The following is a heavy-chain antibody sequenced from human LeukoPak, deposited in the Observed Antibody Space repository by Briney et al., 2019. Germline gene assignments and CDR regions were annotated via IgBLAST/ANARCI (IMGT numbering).Heavy chain of an antibody. CDR2: INPNSGGT. J-gene: IGHJ5*02. V-gene: IGHV1-2*02. CDR3: ARAGGRSWFDP. CDR1: GYSFTDKY. Sequence: ASVKVSCKASGYSFTDKYMHWVRQAPGQGLEWMGWINPNSGGTNYAQKFQGRVTMTTDTSMSTAYMELSRLTSDDTAVYYCARAGGRSWFDPWGQGALVTVSS.